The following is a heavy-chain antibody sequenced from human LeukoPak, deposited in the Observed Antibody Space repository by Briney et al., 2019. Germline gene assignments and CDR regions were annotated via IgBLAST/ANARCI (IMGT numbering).Heavy chain of an antibody. D-gene: IGHD6-13*01. Sequence: PSETLSLTCTVSGGSISSYYWSWIRQPAGKGLEWIGRIYTSGSTNYNPSLRSRVTMSVDTSKDQFSLKLSSVTAADTAVYYCARDNSAAGIDYWGQGTLVTVSS. CDR1: GGSISSYY. CDR3: ARDNSAAGIDY. J-gene: IGHJ4*02. CDR2: IYTSGST. V-gene: IGHV4-4*07.